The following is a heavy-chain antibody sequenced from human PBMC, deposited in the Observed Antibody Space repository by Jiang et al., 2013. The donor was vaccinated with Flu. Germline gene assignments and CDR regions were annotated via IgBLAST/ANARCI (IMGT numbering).Heavy chain of an antibody. CDR1: GFSLSTSGMC. Sequence: KPTQTLTLTCTFSGFSLSTSGMCVSWIRQPPGKALEWLALIDWDDDKYYSTSLKTRLTISKDTSKNQVVLTMTNMDPVDTATYYCARGTWIQLWSDYYYYGMDVWGQGTTVTVSS. D-gene: IGHD5-18*01. J-gene: IGHJ6*02. CDR3: ARGTWIQLWSDYYYYGMDV. CDR2: IDWDDDK. V-gene: IGHV2-70*01.